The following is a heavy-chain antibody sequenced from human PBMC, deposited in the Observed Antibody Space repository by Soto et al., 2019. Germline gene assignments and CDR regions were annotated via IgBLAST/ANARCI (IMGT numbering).Heavy chain of an antibody. J-gene: IGHJ5*01. CDR1: GGTFSSYT. CDR3: ASKYSSGWYES. V-gene: IGHV1-69*02. CDR2: IIPILGIA. Sequence: QVQLVQSGAEVKKPGSSVKVSCKASGGTFSSYTISWVRQAPGQGLEWMGRIIPILGIANYAQKFQGRVTITADKSTSTAYMELSSLRSEDTAVYYCASKYSSGWYESLGQGTLVTVSS. D-gene: IGHD6-19*01.